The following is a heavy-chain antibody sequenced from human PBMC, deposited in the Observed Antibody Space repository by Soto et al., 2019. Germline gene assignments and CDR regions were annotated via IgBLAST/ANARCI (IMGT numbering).Heavy chain of an antibody. CDR3: ARGGSIAAPVGSYYYYYGMDV. V-gene: IGHV4-59*01. CDR1: GGSISSYY. D-gene: IGHD6-6*01. J-gene: IGHJ6*02. CDR2: IYYSGST. Sequence: SKTLSLTCTVSGGSISSYYWSWIRQPPGKGLEWIGYIYYSGSTNYNPSLKSRVTISVDTSKNQFSLKLSSVTAADTAVYYCARGGSIAAPVGSYYYYYGMDVWGQGTTVTVSS.